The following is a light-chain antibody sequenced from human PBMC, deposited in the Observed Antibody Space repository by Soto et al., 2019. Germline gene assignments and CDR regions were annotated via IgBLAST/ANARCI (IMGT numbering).Light chain of an antibody. J-gene: IGKJ3*01. Sequence: DIQMTQSPSSLSASVGDRVTITCQASQDISNYLNWYQQKPGKAPKLLIYDASNLETGVPSRFSGSGSGTDFTFTISSLQPEDIATYYYQQYDNLPPFTFGPGTQVDIK. CDR2: DAS. CDR3: QQYDNLPPFT. V-gene: IGKV1-33*01. CDR1: QDISNY.